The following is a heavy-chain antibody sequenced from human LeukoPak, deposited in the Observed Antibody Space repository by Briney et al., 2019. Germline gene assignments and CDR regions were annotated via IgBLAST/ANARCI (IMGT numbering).Heavy chain of an antibody. CDR2: ISHDGSNT. D-gene: IGHD5-12*01. J-gene: IGHJ4*02. V-gene: IGHV3-30*04. CDR1: GFTFSTYA. Sequence: GGSLRLSCAASGFTFSTYAMYWVRQAPGKGLEWVAVISHDGSNTDYTDSVKGRFTISRDNSKNTLYLQMNSLRAEDTAVYYCAKEMKPWMHFDYWGQGTLVTVSS. CDR3: AKEMKPWMHFDY.